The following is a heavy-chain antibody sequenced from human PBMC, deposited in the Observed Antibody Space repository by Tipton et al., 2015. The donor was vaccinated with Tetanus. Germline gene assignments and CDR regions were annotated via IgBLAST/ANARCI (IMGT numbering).Heavy chain of an antibody. Sequence: TLSLTCTVSGGSISSSSYYWSWIRQPPGKALEWVGWIHHSGSTDYNPSLKSRITTSVDMSKNQFSLRLSSVTAADAAVYFCAKHRYTGSEGHDAFDIWGRGTVVTVSS. V-gene: IGHV4-61*01. CDR3: AKHRYTGSEGHDAFDI. J-gene: IGHJ3*02. CDR2: IHHSGST. D-gene: IGHD5-12*01. CDR1: GGSISSSSYY.